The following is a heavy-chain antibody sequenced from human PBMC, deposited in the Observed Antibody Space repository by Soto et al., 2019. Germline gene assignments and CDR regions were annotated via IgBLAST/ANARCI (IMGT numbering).Heavy chain of an antibody. J-gene: IGHJ4*02. CDR1: GYTFTVYC. CDR2: IIPILGIA. D-gene: IGHD2-2*01. V-gene: IGHV1-69*04. CDR3: ARAPEYCSSASCYYTYFDY. Sequence: SVKVSCKPSGYTFTVYCISWVRQAPGQGLEWMGRIIPILGIANYAQKFQGRVTITADKSTSTAYMELSSLRSEDTAVYYCARAPEYCSSASCYYTYFDYWGQGTLVTVSS.